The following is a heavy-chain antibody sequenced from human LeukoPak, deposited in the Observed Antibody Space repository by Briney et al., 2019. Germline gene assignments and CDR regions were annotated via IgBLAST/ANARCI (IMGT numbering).Heavy chain of an antibody. CDR2: ISYDGSKR. J-gene: IGHJ4*02. D-gene: IGHD1-20*01. CDR1: GFTFNSYG. Sequence: GGSLRLSCVTSGFTFNSYGFYWVRQAPGKGLEWVADISYDGSKRYYADSVKGRFTISRDTSNKTAYLEMNSLRVDDTAVYYCARDVISRQMITLGLGFWGQGTLVTVSS. CDR3: ARDVISRQMITLGLGF. V-gene: IGHV3-30*03.